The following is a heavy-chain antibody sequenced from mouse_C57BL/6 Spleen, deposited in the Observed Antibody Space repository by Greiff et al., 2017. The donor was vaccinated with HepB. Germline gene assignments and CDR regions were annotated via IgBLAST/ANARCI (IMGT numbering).Heavy chain of an antibody. CDR1: GFSLTSYA. D-gene: IGHD1-1*01. Sequence: VKLVESGPGLVAPSQCLSITCTVSGFSLTSYAISWVRQPPGKGLEWLGVIWTGGGTNYNSAPKSRLSISKDNSKSQVFLKMKSLQTDDTARYYCARITTVVAEWNFDDWGQGTTLTVSS. CDR2: IWTGGGT. J-gene: IGHJ2*01. V-gene: IGHV2-9-1*01. CDR3: ARITTVVAEWNFDD.